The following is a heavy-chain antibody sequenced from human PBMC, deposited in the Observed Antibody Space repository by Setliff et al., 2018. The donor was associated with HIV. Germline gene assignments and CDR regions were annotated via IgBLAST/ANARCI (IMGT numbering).Heavy chain of an antibody. CDR1: GGSISSGSYY. J-gene: IGHJ3*02. Sequence: PSETLSLTCTVSGGSISSGSYYWGWIRQSPGKGLEWIGGFHHSGSSHYNPSLKSRVTISGQTSKNQFSLKLSSVTAADTAVYYCARQGAGYYYDSSDYYTGNGFDIWGQGAMVTVS. CDR3: ARQGAGYYYDSSDYYTGNGFDI. CDR2: FHHSGSS. D-gene: IGHD3-22*01. V-gene: IGHV4-39*01.